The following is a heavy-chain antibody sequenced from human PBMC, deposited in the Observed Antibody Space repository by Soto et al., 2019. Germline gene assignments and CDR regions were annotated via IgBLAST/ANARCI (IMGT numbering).Heavy chain of an antibody. V-gene: IGHV1-3*01. CDR1: GYTFTSYA. D-gene: IGHD3-3*01. Sequence: GASVKVSCTASGYTFTSYAMHWVRQAPGQRLEWMGWINAGNGNTKYSQKFQGRVTITRDTSASTAYMELSSLRSEDTAVYYCAREMEWLLWNFDYWGQGTLVTVSS. CDR3: AREMEWLLWNFDY. CDR2: INAGNGNT. J-gene: IGHJ4*02.